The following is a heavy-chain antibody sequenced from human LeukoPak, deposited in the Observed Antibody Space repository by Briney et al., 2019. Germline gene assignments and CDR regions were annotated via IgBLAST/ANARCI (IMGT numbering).Heavy chain of an antibody. Sequence: GGSLRLSCVASGFSFSPYWMHWVRQAPGKGLEWVSYISSSGSTIYYADSVKGRFTISRDNAKNSLYLQMNSLRAEDTAVYYCASPPPRGDDYGDPEDDYWGQGTLVTVSS. CDR3: ASPPPRGDDYGDPEDDY. CDR2: ISSSGSTI. J-gene: IGHJ4*02. D-gene: IGHD4-17*01. CDR1: GFSFSPYW. V-gene: IGHV3-48*04.